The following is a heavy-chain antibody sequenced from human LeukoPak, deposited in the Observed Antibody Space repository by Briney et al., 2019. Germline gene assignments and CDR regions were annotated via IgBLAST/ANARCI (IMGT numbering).Heavy chain of an antibody. V-gene: IGHV1-2*02. CDR1: GYTFTGYY. D-gene: IGHD1-14*01. J-gene: IGHJ3*02. Sequence: GASVKVSCKASGYTFTGYYMHWVRQAPGQGLEWMGWINPNSGGTNYAQKFQGRVTMTRDTSISTAYMELSRLRSDDTAVYYCARENGGGTSVAFDIWGQGIMVTVSS. CDR2: INPNSGGT. CDR3: ARENGGGTSVAFDI.